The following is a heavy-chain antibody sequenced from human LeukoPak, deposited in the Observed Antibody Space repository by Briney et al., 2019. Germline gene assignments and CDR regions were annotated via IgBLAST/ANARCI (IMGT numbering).Heavy chain of an antibody. V-gene: IGHV3-7*01. Sequence: GGSLRLSCAASGFTFSSYWMSWARQAPGKGLEWVANIKQDGSEKYYVDSVKGRFTISRDNAKNSLYLQMNSLRAEDTAVYYCARDQGYCSGGSCYYYYGMDVWGQGTTVTVSS. J-gene: IGHJ6*02. D-gene: IGHD2-15*01. CDR2: IKQDGSEK. CDR3: ARDQGYCSGGSCYYYYGMDV. CDR1: GFTFSSYW.